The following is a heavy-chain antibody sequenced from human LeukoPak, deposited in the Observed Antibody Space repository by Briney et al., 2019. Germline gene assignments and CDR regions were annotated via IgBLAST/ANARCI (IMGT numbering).Heavy chain of an antibody. CDR1: GFTFSSYE. D-gene: IGHD2-8*01. V-gene: IGHV3-48*03. CDR2: ISSSGSTI. J-gene: IGHJ5*02. CDR3: ARDNGGDWFDP. Sequence: GGSLRLSCAASGFTFSSYEMNRVRQAPGKGLEWVSYISSSGSTIYYADSVKGRFTISRDNAKNSLYLQMNSLRAEDTAVYYCARDNGGDWFDPWGQGTLVTVSS.